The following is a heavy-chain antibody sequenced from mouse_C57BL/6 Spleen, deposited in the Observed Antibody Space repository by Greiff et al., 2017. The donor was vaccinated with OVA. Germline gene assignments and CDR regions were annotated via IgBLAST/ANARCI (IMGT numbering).Heavy chain of an antibody. CDR1: GYSITSGYY. V-gene: IGHV3-6*01. J-gene: IGHJ1*03. Sequence: DVQLQESGPGLVKPSQSLSLTCSVTGYSITSGYYWNWIRQFPGNKLEWLGYISYDGSNNYNPSLKNRISITRDTSKNQFFLKLNSVTTEDTATYYCARGYHGGYFDVWGTGTTVTVSS. D-gene: IGHD2-14*01. CDR3: ARGYHGGYFDV. CDR2: ISYDGSN.